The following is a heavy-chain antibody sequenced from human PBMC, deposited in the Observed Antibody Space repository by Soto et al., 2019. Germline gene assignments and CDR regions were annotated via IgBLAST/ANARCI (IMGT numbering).Heavy chain of an antibody. CDR1: GGTFSSYA. Sequence: GASVKVSCKASGGTFSSYAISWVRQAPGQGLEWMGGIIPIFGTANYAQKFQGRVTITADESTSTAYMELSSLRSEDTAVYYCARAGRTVVEHYYYYGMDVWGQGTTVT. CDR2: IIPIFGTA. CDR3: ARAGRTVVEHYYYYGMDV. D-gene: IGHD2-15*01. J-gene: IGHJ6*02. V-gene: IGHV1-69*13.